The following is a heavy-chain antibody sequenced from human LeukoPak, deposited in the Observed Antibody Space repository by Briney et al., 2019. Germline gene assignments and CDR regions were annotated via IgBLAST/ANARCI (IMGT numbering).Heavy chain of an antibody. CDR2: IYYGGIT. D-gene: IGHD5-18*01. V-gene: IGHV4-39*07. J-gene: IGHJ4*02. CDR1: GDSIGSSHFY. CDR3: ARDGYHGRGSIY. Sequence: SETLSLTCTVTGDSIGSSHFYWAWIRQLPGKGLEWIGSIYYGGITYYNPSLKSRVSISVDTSKKQFSLRLSSVTAADTAVYYCARDGYHGRGSIYWGQGTLVTVSS.